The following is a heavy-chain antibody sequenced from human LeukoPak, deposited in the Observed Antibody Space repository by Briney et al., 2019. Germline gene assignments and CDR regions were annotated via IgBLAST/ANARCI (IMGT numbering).Heavy chain of an antibody. V-gene: IGHV5-51*01. CDR3: ARLESESLNWFDL. J-gene: IGHJ5*02. CDR2: IYPGDSDT. D-gene: IGHD2/OR15-2a*01. CDR1: GYSFTSYW. Sequence: GESLKISCKGSGYSFTSYWIGWVRQMPGKGLEWMGMIYPGDSDTRSRPSFQSQVTLSADKSISTAYLQWSILKAADTALYYCARLESESLNWFDLWGQGTLVTVSA.